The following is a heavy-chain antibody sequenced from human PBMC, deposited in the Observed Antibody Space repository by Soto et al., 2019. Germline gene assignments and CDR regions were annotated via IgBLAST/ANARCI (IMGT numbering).Heavy chain of an antibody. CDR2: ISYDGSNK. D-gene: IGHD6-6*01. V-gene: IGHV3-30-3*01. CDR3: EVTQGIAARPFDY. Sequence: GGSLRLSCAASGFTFSSYAMHWVRQAPGKGLEWVAVISYDGSNKYYADSVKGRFTISRDNSKNTLYLQMNSLRAEDTAVYYCEVTQGIAARPFDYWGQGTLVTVSS. J-gene: IGHJ4*02. CDR1: GFTFSSYA.